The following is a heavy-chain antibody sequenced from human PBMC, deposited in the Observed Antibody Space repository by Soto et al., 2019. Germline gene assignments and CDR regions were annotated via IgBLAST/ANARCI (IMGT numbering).Heavy chain of an antibody. J-gene: IGHJ4*02. CDR2: INPGNGDL. CDR1: GYIFTTYA. Sequence: ASVKVSCKASGYIFTTYAIHWVRQAPGQSFEWMGWINPGNGDLAYSQKFQGRVTITADASANTVYMDLGSLTSEDTAVYYCARGWGKYFGVNDFWGQGTLVTVSS. D-gene: IGHD2-8*01. V-gene: IGHV1-3*01. CDR3: ARGWGKYFGVNDF.